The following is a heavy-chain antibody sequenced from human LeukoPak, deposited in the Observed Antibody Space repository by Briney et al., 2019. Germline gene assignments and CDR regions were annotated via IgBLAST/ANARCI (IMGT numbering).Heavy chain of an antibody. CDR3: ARVHCSSTSCYLNWFDP. V-gene: IGHV1-2*06. CDR1: GYTFTGYY. CDR2: INPNSGGT. D-gene: IGHD2-2*01. J-gene: IGHJ5*02. Sequence: ASVKVSCKASGYTFTGYYMHWVRQAPGQGLEWMGRINPNSGGTNYAQKFQGRVTMTRDTSISTAYMELSRLRSDDTAVYYCARVHCSSTSCYLNWFDPWGQGTLVTVSS.